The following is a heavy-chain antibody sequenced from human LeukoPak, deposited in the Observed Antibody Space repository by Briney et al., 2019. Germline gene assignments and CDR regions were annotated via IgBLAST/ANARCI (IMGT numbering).Heavy chain of an antibody. CDR1: GGSLNTPNYY. J-gene: IGHJ6*03. D-gene: IGHD4-17*01. V-gene: IGHV4-39*07. CDR3: AADYGDFSTYYYYYYMDV. CDR2: IFYSGGT. Sequence: SETLSLTCTVSGGSLNTPNYYWGWIRQTPGKGLEWIGNIFYSGGTYYSPSLTSRVTISLDTSRNQFSLRLNSVTAADTAVYYCAADYGDFSTYYYYYYMDVWGKGTTVTISS.